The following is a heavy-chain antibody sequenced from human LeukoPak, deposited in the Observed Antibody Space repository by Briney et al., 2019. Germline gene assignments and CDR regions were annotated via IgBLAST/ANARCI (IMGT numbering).Heavy chain of an antibody. J-gene: IGHJ5*02. CDR3: AKSANYYGSGSET. V-gene: IGHV3-23*01. D-gene: IGHD3-10*01. Sequence: GGSLRLSCAASGFTFSSYAMSWVRQAPGKGLEWVSAISGSGGSTYYADSVKGRFTISRDNAKNSLYLQMNSLRAEDTALYYCAKSANYYGSGSETWGQGTLVTVSS. CDR2: ISGSGGST. CDR1: GFTFSSYA.